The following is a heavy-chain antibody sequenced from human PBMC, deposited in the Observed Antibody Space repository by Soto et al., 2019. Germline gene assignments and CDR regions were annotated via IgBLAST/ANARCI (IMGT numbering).Heavy chain of an antibody. V-gene: IGHV1-69*02. CDR2: IIPILGIA. D-gene: IGHD6-13*01. CDR1: GGTFSSYT. J-gene: IGHJ4*02. Sequence: SVKVSCKASGGTFSSYTISWVRQAPGQGLEWMGRIIPILGIANYAQKFQGRVTMTRDTSTSTVYMELSSLRSEDTAVYYCARVTKRAAAGTVFGYWGQGTLVTVSS. CDR3: ARVTKRAAAGTVFGY.